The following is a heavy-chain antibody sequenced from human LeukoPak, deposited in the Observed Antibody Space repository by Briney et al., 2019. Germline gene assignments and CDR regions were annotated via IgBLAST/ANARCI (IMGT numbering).Heavy chain of an antibody. CDR3: ARRRYYGSGPYYFDY. D-gene: IGHD3-10*01. Sequence: GESLRISCKGSGYSFTSYWISWVRQMPGKGLEWMGRIDPSDSYTNYSPSFQGHVTISADKSISTAYLQWSSLKASDTAMYYYARRRYYGSGPYYFDYWGQGTLVTVSS. CDR1: GYSFTSYW. V-gene: IGHV5-10-1*01. CDR2: IDPSDSYT. J-gene: IGHJ4*02.